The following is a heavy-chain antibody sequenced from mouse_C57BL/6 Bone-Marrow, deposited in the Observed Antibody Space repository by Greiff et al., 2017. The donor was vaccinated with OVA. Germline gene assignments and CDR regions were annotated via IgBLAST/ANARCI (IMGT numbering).Heavy chain of an antibody. D-gene: IGHD1-1*01. CDR2: IDPEDGET. CDR3: AREDYYGSRG. J-gene: IGHJ3*01. Sequence: VQLQQSGAELVKPGASVKLSCTASGFNIKDYYMHWVKQRTEQGLEWIGRIDPEDGETKYAPKFPGKATITADTSSNTAYLQLSSLTSEDTAVYYCAREDYYGSRGGGQGTLVTVSA. V-gene: IGHV14-2*01. CDR1: GFNIKDYY.